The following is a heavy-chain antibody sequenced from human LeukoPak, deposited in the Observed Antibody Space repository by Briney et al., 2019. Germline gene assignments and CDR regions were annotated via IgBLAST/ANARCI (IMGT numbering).Heavy chain of an antibody. D-gene: IGHD3-22*01. CDR2: INHSGST. CDR3: ARGGYYYDSSGYFRFDY. CDR1: GVSFSGYY. V-gene: IGHV4-34*01. Sequence: MPSETLSLTCAVYGVSFSGYYWSWLRQPPGKGLKGIGEINHSGSTNYNPSLKSRVTISVDTSKNQFSLKLSSVTAADTAVYYCARGGYYYDSSGYFRFDYWGQGTLVTVSS. J-gene: IGHJ4*02.